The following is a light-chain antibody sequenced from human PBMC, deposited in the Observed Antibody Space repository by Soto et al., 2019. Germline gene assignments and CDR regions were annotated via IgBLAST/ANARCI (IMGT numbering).Light chain of an antibody. V-gene: IGLV1-40*01. CDR3: QSYDSSLSGFYV. CDR1: SSNIGAGYD. CDR2: GNS. J-gene: IGLJ1*01. Sequence: QAVVTQPPSVSGXPGQRVTIXCTGSSSNIGAGYDVHWYQQLPGTAPKLLIYGNSNRPSGVPDRFSGSKSGTSASLAITGLQAEDEADYYCQSYDSSLSGFYVFGTGTKVTVL.